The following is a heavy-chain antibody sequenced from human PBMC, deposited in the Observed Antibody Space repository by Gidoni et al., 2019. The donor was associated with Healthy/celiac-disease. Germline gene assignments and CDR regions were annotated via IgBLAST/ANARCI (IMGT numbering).Heavy chain of an antibody. CDR1: GGPFSSYA. J-gene: IGHJ5*02. CDR2: IIPILGIA. D-gene: IGHD3-3*01. V-gene: IGHV1-69*09. Sequence: QVQLVQSGAEVTKPGSSVKVPCKASGGPFSSYAISWVRQAPGQGLEWMGRIIPILGIANYAQKFQGRVTITADKSTSTAYMELSSLRSEDTAVYYCARGDYDFGPTPLFDPWGQGTLDTVSS. CDR3: ARGDYDFGPTPLFDP.